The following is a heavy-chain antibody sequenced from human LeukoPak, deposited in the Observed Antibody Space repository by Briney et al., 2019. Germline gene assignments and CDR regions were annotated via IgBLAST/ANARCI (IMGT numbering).Heavy chain of an antibody. D-gene: IGHD3-3*01. V-gene: IGHV1-24*01. Sequence: ASVKVSCKASGFTFTSSAMQWVRQARGQRLEWMGGFDPEDGETIYAQKFQGRVTMTEDTSTDTAYMELSSLRSEDTAVYYCATVKKIGDFWSGNFDYWGQGTLVTVSS. CDR2: FDPEDGET. CDR1: GFTFTSSA. J-gene: IGHJ4*02. CDR3: ATVKKIGDFWSGNFDY.